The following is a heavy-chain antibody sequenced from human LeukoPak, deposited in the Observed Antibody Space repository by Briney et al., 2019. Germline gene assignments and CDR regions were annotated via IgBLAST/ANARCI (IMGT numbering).Heavy chain of an antibody. D-gene: IGHD6-13*01. CDR2: IYHSGST. Sequence: SETLSLTCTASGASISSYYWNWIRQHPGKGLEWIGHIYHSGSTNYNPSLKSRVTISVDTSKNQFSLKLNSVTAADTAVYYCARVASSPRERYYYYGMDVWGQGTTVTVSS. J-gene: IGHJ6*02. V-gene: IGHV4-31*03. CDR3: ARVASSPRERYYYYGMDV. CDR1: GASISSYY.